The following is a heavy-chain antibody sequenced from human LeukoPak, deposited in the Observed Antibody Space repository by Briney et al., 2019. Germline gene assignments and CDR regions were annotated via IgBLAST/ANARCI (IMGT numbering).Heavy chain of an antibody. CDR1: GFSFSSYA. Sequence: GGSLRLSCAASGFSFSSYAMSWVRQAPGKGLEWVSYISSSGSTIYYADSVKGRFTISRDNAKNSLYLQMNSLRAEDTAVYYCAREDSSGYPSGGDYWGQGTLVTVSS. D-gene: IGHD6-19*01. V-gene: IGHV3-48*03. CDR3: AREDSSGYPSGGDY. CDR2: ISSSGSTI. J-gene: IGHJ4*02.